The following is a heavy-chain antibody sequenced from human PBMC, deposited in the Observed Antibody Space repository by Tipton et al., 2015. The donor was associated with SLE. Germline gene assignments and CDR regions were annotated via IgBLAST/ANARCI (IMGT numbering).Heavy chain of an antibody. D-gene: IGHD1-26*01. CDR3: ARDEGGSYHYYYYMDV. Sequence: QSGAEVKKPGSSVKVSCKASGGTFSSYAISWARQAPGQGLEWMGGIIPMFATTNYAQKFQGRVTITTDESRNTAYLERNSLRSEDTAVYYCARDEGGSYHYYYYMDVWGTGTKVTVSS. J-gene: IGHJ6*03. V-gene: IGHV1-69*05. CDR1: GGTFSSYA. CDR2: IIPMFATT.